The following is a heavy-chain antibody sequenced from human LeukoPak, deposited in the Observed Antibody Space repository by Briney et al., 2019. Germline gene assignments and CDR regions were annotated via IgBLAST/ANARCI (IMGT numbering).Heavy chain of an antibody. CDR2: IIPILGIA. V-gene: IGHV1-69*04. Sequence: GSSVKVSCKASGGTFSSYAISWVRQAPGQGLEWMGRIIPILGIANYAQKFQGRVTITADKSTSTAYMELSSLRSEDTAVYYCARSSYREDAFDIWGQGTMVTVSS. D-gene: IGHD4-11*01. CDR1: GGTFSSYA. J-gene: IGHJ3*02. CDR3: ARSSYREDAFDI.